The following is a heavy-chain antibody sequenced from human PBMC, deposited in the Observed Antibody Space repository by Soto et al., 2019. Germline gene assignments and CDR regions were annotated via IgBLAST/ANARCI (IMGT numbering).Heavy chain of an antibody. CDR2: ISYDGSNK. CDR1: GFTFSSYG. J-gene: IGHJ6*02. CDR3: AKEDETTVVTPEPGEDYYYYYGMDV. Sequence: QVQLVESGGGVVQPGRSLRLSCAASGFTFSSYGMHWVRQAPGKGLVWVAVISYDGSNKYYADSVKGRYTIPRVNSKNTLYLQMNSLGAEDTAVYYCAKEDETTVVTPEPGEDYYYYYGMDVWGQGTTVTVSS. D-gene: IGHD4-17*01. V-gene: IGHV3-30*18.